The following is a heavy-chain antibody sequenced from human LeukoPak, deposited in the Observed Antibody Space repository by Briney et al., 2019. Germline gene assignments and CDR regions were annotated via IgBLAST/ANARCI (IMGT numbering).Heavy chain of an antibody. Sequence: SETLSLTCTVSGGSISSGDYYWSWIRQPPGKGLEWIGYIYYSGTTYYNPSLKSRVTISVDTSKNQFSLKLSSVTAADTAVYYCASNIAARLNYFDYWGQGTLVTVSS. D-gene: IGHD6-6*01. J-gene: IGHJ4*02. V-gene: IGHV4-30-4*01. CDR1: GGSISSGDYY. CDR2: IYYSGTT. CDR3: ASNIAARLNYFDY.